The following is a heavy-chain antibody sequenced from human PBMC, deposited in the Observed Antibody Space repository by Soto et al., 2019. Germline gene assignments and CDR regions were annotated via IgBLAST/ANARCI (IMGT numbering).Heavy chain of an antibody. CDR2: ISHDGSHK. D-gene: IGHD3-22*01. CDR1: GFIFNNYA. J-gene: IGHJ5*02. Sequence: QVQLVESGGGVVQPGGPLRLSCAASGFIFNNYALHWVRQAPGKGLEWVAVISHDGSHKYYAGSVKGRFTISRDYLQMNTLTAEDTAVYHCARGVDRLYNWIDIWGQGTLVTVSS. CDR3: ARGVDRLYNWIDI. V-gene: IGHV3-30-3*01.